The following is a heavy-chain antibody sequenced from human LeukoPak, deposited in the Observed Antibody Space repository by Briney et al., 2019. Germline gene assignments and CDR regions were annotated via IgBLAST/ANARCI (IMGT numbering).Heavy chain of an antibody. V-gene: IGHV3-21*01. CDR1: GFTFSSYS. J-gene: IGHJ3*02. CDR3: AGGPNYSYGSDDAFDI. D-gene: IGHD5-18*01. CDR2: ISSSSYI. Sequence: PGGSLRLSCAASGFTFSSYSMDWVRQAPGKGLEWVSSISSSSYIYYADSVRGRFTISRDNAKNSLYLQMNSLRAEDTAVYYCAGGPNYSYGSDDAFDIWGQGTMVTVSS.